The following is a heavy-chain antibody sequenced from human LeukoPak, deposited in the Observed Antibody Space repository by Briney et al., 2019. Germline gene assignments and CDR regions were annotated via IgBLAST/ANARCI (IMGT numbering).Heavy chain of an antibody. CDR3: AKASAEYSSSSECDY. J-gene: IGHJ4*02. D-gene: IGHD6-6*01. Sequence: GGSLRLSCAASGFTLSSYWMSWVRQAPGKGLEWVSAISGSGGSTYYAGSVKGRFTISRDNSKNTLYLQMNSLRAEDTAVYYCAKASAEYSSSSECDYWGQGTLVTVSS. V-gene: IGHV3-23*01. CDR2: ISGSGGST. CDR1: GFTLSSYW.